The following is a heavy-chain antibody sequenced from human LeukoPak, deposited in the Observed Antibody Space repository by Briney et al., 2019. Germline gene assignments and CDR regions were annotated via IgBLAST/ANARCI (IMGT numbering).Heavy chain of an antibody. CDR3: ASGNYYYDIDY. D-gene: IGHD3-22*01. J-gene: IGHJ4*02. Sequence: GGSLRLSCAAPGFTFSSYAMHWVRQAPGKGLEWVSVIYSGGSTYYADSVKGRFTISRDNSKNTLYLQMNSLRAEDTAVYYCASGNYYYDIDYWGQGTLVTVSS. CDR2: IYSGGST. CDR1: GFTFSSYA. V-gene: IGHV3-66*01.